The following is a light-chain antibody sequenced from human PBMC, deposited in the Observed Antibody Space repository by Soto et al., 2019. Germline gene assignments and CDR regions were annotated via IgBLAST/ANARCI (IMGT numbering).Light chain of an antibody. CDR2: EVN. CDR1: GSDIGTYKY. V-gene: IGLV2-8*01. Sequence: QSALTQPPSASGSPGQSVTISCTGTGSDIGTYKYVSWYQQHPGQAPKLMIYEVNKRPSGVPDRFSGSKSGNTASLTVSGLQSEDGGDYYCTSYAGSSNWVFGGGTQLTFL. J-gene: IGLJ3*02. CDR3: TSYAGSSNWV.